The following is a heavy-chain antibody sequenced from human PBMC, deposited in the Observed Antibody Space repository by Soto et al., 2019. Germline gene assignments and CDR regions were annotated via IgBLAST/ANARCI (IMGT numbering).Heavy chain of an antibody. CDR2: IYTSGST. V-gene: IGHV4-4*07. D-gene: IGHD6-13*01. CDR1: GGSISSYY. Sequence: PSETLSLTCTVSGGSISSYYWSWIRQPAGKGLEWIGRIYTSGSTNYNPSLKSRVTMSVDTSKNQSSLKLSSVTAADTAVYYCARAKIAAAGTRGWFDPWGQGTLVTVSS. CDR3: ARAKIAAAGTRGWFDP. J-gene: IGHJ5*02.